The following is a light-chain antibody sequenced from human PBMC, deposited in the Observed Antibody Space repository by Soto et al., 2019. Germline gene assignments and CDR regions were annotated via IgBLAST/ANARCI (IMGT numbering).Light chain of an antibody. V-gene: IGKV3-20*01. J-gene: IGKJ1*01. CDR3: QQYGSSLRGT. Sequence: EIVMTQSPVTLSVSPGERATLSCRASQSVRSNLAWYQQKPGQAPSLLIYGAFNRATGIPDRFSGSGSGTDFTLTISRLEPEDFAVYYCQQYGSSLRGTFGQGTKVDIK. CDR2: GAF. CDR1: QSVRSN.